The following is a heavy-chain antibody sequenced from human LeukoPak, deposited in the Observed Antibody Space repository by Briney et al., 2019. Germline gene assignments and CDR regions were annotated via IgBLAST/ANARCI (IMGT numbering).Heavy chain of an antibody. CDR2: IYYSGST. V-gene: IGHV4-59*01. J-gene: IGHJ4*02. CDR1: AGSISSYY. D-gene: IGHD2-2*01. Sequence: SETLSLTCTVSAGSISSYYWSWIRQPPGKGLEWIGYIYYSGSTNYNPSLNSRVTISVDTSKNQFSLKLSSVTAADTAVYYCARTFRGSIDYWGQGTLVTVSS. CDR3: ARTFRGSIDY.